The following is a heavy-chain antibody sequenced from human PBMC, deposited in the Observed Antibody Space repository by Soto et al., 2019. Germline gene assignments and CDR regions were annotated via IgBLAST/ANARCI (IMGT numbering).Heavy chain of an antibody. J-gene: IGHJ6*03. CDR3: ARILPYGDYGLAGRYYSYMDV. CDR2: ISGSGGST. CDR1: GFTFSSYA. D-gene: IGHD4-17*01. Sequence: GGSLRLSCAASGFTFSSYAMSWVRQAPGKGLEWVSAISGSGGSTYYADSVKGRFTISRDNSKNTLYLQMNSLRAEDTAVYYCARILPYGDYGLAGRYYSYMDVWGKGSTVTVSS. V-gene: IGHV3-23*01.